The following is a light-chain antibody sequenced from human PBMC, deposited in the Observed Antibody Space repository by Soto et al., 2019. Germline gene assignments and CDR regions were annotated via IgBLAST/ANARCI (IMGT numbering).Light chain of an antibody. V-gene: IGKV4-1*01. J-gene: IGKJ1*01. CDR3: QQYYSTPQT. CDR2: WAS. CDR1: QSVLYSSNNKNY. Sequence: DIVLTECPDSLAVSLGERATINCKSSQSVLYSSNNKNYLAWYQQKPGQPPKLLIYWASTRESGVPDRFSGSGSGTDFTLTISSLQAEDVAVYYCQQYYSTPQTFGQGTKVDIK.